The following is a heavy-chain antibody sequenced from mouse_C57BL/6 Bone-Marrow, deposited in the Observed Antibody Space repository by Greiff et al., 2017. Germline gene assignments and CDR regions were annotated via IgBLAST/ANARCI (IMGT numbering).Heavy chain of an antibody. J-gene: IGHJ3*01. CDR1: GFTFSDAW. V-gene: IGHV6-6*01. CDR2: IRNKANNHAT. CDR3: TRGLSQATSFAY. Sequence: EVQRVESGGGLVQPGGSMKLSCAASGFTFSDAWMDWVRQSPEKGLEWVAEIRNKANNHATYYAESVKGRFTISRDDSKSSVYLQMNSLRAEDTGIYYCTRGLSQATSFAYWGQGTLVTVSA. D-gene: IGHD3-2*02.